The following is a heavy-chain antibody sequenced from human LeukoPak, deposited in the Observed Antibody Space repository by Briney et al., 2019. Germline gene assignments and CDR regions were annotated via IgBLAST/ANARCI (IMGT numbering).Heavy chain of an antibody. CDR2: ISYDGSNK. D-gene: IGHD2-21*01. V-gene: IGHV3-30*18. J-gene: IGHJ4*02. CDR3: AKGYCGGDCPFDY. CDR1: GFTFSSYG. Sequence: GGSLRLSCAASGFTFSSYGMHWVRQAPGKGLEWVAVISYDGSNKYYADSVKGRFTISRDNSKNTQYLQMNSLRAEGTAVYYCAKGYCGGDCPFDYWGQGTLVTVSS.